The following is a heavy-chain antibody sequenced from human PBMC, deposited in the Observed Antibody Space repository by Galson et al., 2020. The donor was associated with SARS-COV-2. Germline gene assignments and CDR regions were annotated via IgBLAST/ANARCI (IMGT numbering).Heavy chain of an antibody. CDR1: GGTFDIYT. D-gene: IGHD5-12*01. Sequence: SVTVSCKASGGTFDIYTINWVRQAPGQGLEWMGRIIPILGIGNYAQKFQGRVTITADKSTSTSYMELSSLRSDDTAVYYCATEGDLVAMGGFKYWGQGTVVTVSS. CDR3: ATEGDLVAMGGFKY. J-gene: IGHJ4*02. CDR2: IIPILGIG. V-gene: IGHV1-69*02.